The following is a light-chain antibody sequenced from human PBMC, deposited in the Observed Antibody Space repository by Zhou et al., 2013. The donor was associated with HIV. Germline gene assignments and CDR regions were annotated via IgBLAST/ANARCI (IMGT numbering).Light chain of an antibody. CDR2: GAS. V-gene: IGKV1-39*01. CDR1: QSISSY. J-gene: IGKJ1*01. CDR3: QQSYNIPPE. Sequence: DIQMTQSPSSLSASVGDRVTITCRASQSISSYLNWYQQKPGEAPKFLISGASSLQSGVPARFSGSGSGTDFTLTINSLQPGDFATYYCQQSYNIPPEFGQGTKVEI.